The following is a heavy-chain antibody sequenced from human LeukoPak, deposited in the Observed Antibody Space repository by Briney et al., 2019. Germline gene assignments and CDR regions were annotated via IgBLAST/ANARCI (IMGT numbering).Heavy chain of an antibody. V-gene: IGHV3-23*01. CDR1: GFTFSGYA. D-gene: IGHD5-24*01. CDR2: ISHSGVTT. J-gene: IGHJ6*02. CDR3: AKDMAKNSPYGMDV. Sequence: GGSLRLSCAASGFTFSGYAMSWVRQVPGKGLEWVSTISHSGVTTYYADPVRGRFTISRDNSKNTLYLQMNSLGADDTAVYYCAKDMAKNSPYGMDVWGQGTTVTVSS.